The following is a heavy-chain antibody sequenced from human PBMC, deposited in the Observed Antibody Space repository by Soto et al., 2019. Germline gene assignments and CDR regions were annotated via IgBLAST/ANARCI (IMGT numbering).Heavy chain of an antibody. Sequence: SETLSLTCTVSGGSISSGVYYWSWIRQHPGKGLEWIGYIYYSGSTYYKPSLKSRVTISVDTSKNQFSLKLSSVTAADTAVYYCARIGGFMVGGVKNWSPPGGKGILAT. CDR2: IYYSGST. J-gene: IGHJ5*02. CDR3: ARIGGFMVGGVKNWSPP. V-gene: IGHV4-31*03. CDR1: GGSISSGVYY. D-gene: IGHD3-10*01.